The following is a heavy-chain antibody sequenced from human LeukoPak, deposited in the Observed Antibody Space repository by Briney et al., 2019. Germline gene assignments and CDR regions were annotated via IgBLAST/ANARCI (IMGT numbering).Heavy chain of an antibody. V-gene: IGHV1-69*13. J-gene: IGHJ4*02. D-gene: IGHD4/OR15-4a*01. CDR3: ARADIGANVDY. Sequence: SVKVSCKASGYIFIGYYMHWVRQAPGQGLEWMGGIIPIFGTANYAQKFQGRVTITADESTSTAYMELSSLRSEDTAVYYCARADIGANVDYWGQGTLVTVSS. CDR1: GYIFIGYY. CDR2: IIPIFGTA.